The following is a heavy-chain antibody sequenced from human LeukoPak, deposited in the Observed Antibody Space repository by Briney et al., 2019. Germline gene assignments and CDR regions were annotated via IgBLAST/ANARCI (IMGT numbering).Heavy chain of an antibody. CDR2: IYYSGST. Sequence: SETLSLTCTVSGGSISSYYRSWIRQPPGKGLEWIGSIYYSGSTYYNPSLKSRVTISVDTSKNQFSLKLSSVTAADTAVYYCARDRRSSGYTRDNWFDPWGQGTLVTVSS. CDR3: ARDRRSSGYTRDNWFDP. J-gene: IGHJ5*02. V-gene: IGHV4-39*07. CDR1: GGSISSYY. D-gene: IGHD3-22*01.